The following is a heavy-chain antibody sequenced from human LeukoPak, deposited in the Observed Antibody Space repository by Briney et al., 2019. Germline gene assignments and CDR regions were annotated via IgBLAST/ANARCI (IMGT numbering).Heavy chain of an antibody. CDR3: ARDKWELLPFDY. D-gene: IGHD1-26*01. CDR2: ISSSSYI. CDR1: GRTFSSYS. Sequence: GGSLRLTCAASGRTFSSYSMNCVRQAPGKGLEWVSSISSSSYIYYADSVKGRFTISRDNAKNSLYLQMNSLRAEDTAVYYCARDKWELLPFDYRGQGTLVTVSS. V-gene: IGHV3-21*01. J-gene: IGHJ4*02.